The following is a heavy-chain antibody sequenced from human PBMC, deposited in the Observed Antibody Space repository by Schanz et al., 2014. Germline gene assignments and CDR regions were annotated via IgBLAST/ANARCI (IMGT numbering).Heavy chain of an antibody. CDR2: LSGSGGST. V-gene: IGHV3-23*01. D-gene: IGHD5-18*01. CDR1: GFTFSNYA. CDR3: ARDTSYGMDV. J-gene: IGHJ6*02. Sequence: EVQLLESGGGLVRPGGSLRLSCAASGFTFSNYAMSWVRQAPGKGLEWVSALSGSGGSTYYADSVKGRFTISRDNSKNTLYLQMNSLRVEDTAVYYCARDTSYGMDVWGQGTTVTVSS.